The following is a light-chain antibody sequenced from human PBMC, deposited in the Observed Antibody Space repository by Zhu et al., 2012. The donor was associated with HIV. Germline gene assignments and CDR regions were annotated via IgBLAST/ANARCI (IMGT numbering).Light chain of an antibody. CDR1: QSVSSNY. V-gene: IGKV3-20*01. Sequence: EIVLTQSPGTLSLSPGERVTLSCRASQSVSSNYLAWYQQKPGQAPRLLIYGASSRATGIPDRFSGSGSGTDFTLTISSLEPEDSAVYYCQQRNSNWFTFGGGTKVEIK. J-gene: IGKJ4*01. CDR2: GAS. CDR3: QQRNSNWFT.